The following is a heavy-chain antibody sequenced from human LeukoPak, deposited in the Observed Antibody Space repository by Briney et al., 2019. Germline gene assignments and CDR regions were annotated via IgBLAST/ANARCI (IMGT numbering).Heavy chain of an antibody. D-gene: IGHD6-6*01. V-gene: IGHV1-18*01. CDR1: GYDFKNYG. CDR3: ARYKDRYSSPSNFEF. Sequence: ASVKVSCKASGYDFKNYGIMWVRQAPGQGLEWMGCISGFSGDTKFGPKFQGRVTLTADTSTATAYMEVRSLRSDDTATYYCARYKDRYSSPSNFEFWGQGTQVTVSS. CDR2: ISGFSGDT. J-gene: IGHJ4*02.